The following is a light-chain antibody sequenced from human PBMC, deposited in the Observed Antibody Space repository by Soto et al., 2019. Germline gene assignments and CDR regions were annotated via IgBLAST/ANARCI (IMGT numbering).Light chain of an antibody. Sequence: EILLTQSPGTLSLSPGERATLSCRTSQSVSSNYLAWYQQKPGQAPRLLIYGASSRATAIPDRFSGRGSGTDFTITISRLEPEDFAVYYCQQFGTSPLFGPGTKVDIK. CDR2: GAS. J-gene: IGKJ3*01. CDR1: QSVSSNY. CDR3: QQFGTSPL. V-gene: IGKV3-20*01.